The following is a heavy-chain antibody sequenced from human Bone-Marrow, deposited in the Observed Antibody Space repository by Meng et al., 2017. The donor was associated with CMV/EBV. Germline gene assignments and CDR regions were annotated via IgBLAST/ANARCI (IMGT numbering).Heavy chain of an antibody. Sequence: GESLKISCAASGFFFSSYWMSWVRQAPGKGLEWVSVIYSGGSTYYADSVKGRFTISRDNSKNTLYLQMNRLRAEDTAVYYCARDYRYDSSGYYHDYWGQGTLVTVSS. CDR1: GFFFSSYW. D-gene: IGHD3-22*01. J-gene: IGHJ4*02. V-gene: IGHV3-66*02. CDR2: IYSGGST. CDR3: ARDYRYDSSGYYHDY.